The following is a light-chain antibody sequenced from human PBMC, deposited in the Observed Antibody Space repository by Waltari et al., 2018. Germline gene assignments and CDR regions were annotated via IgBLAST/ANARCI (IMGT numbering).Light chain of an antibody. CDR2: GAS. J-gene: IGKJ4*01. CDR1: QSVNSY. V-gene: IGKV3-20*01. Sequence: EIVLTQSPGTLSLSPGEGATLSCRASQSVNSYLAWYQQKPGQAPRLLIYGASTSATGIPDRFSGSGSGTDFTLTITRLEPEDFAVYYCQQYGSSPPDTFGGGTKVEIE. CDR3: QQYGSSPPDT.